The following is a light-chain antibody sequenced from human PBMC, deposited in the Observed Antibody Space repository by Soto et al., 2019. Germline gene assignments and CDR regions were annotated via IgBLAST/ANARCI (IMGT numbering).Light chain of an antibody. CDR1: SSDVGSYTL. J-gene: IGLJ1*01. CDR2: EGT. Sequence: QSALTQPASVSGSPGQSITISCTGTSSDVGSYTLVSWYQHHPGKAPKLMIYEGTKRPSGVSNRFSGSKSGNTASLTISGLQAGDEADYYCCSYAGSSSLYVFGTGTKLTVL. V-gene: IGLV2-23*01. CDR3: CSYAGSSSLYV.